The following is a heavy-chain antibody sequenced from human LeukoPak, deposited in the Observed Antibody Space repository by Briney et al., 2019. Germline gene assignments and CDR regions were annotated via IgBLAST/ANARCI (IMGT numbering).Heavy chain of an antibody. Sequence: GGSLRLSCAASGFTFGSYAMSWVRQAPGKGLEWVSAISGSGGSTYYADSVKGRFTISRDNSKNTLYLQTNSLRAEDTAVYYCAKVIVVVPAAIGSRPDAFDIWGQGTMVTVSS. V-gene: IGHV3-23*01. D-gene: IGHD2-2*01. CDR3: AKVIVVVPAAIGSRPDAFDI. J-gene: IGHJ3*02. CDR1: GFTFGSYA. CDR2: ISGSGGST.